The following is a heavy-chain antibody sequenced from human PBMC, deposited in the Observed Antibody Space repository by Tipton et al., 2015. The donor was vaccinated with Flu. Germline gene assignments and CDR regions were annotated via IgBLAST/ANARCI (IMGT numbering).Heavy chain of an antibody. J-gene: IGHJ4*02. CDR3: GRHDGLAVANRGGRVDY. V-gene: IGHV5-51*01. Sequence: QLVQSGAEVKKPGESLKISCKGSGYSFTTYWIGWVRQMPGKGLEWMGIIYPGDSDIRYSPSFQGQVTISADKSISTTYLQWRSLKASDTAMYYCGRHDGLAVANRGGRVDYWGQGTLVTVSS. D-gene: IGHD6-19*01. CDR1: GYSFTTYW. CDR2: IYPGDSDI.